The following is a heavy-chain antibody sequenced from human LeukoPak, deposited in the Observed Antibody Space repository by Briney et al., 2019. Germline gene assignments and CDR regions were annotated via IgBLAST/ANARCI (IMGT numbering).Heavy chain of an antibody. D-gene: IGHD3-9*01. CDR2: ISGSGGST. CDR3: AKCARIDWLPIDY. J-gene: IGHJ4*02. Sequence: SGGSLRLSCAASGFTFRNYAMSWVRQAPGKGLEWVSGISGSGGSTYYADFVKGRFTISRDNSKNTLYLQMNSLRAEDTAVYYCAKCARIDWLPIDYWGQGTLVTVSS. CDR1: GFTFRNYA. V-gene: IGHV3-23*01.